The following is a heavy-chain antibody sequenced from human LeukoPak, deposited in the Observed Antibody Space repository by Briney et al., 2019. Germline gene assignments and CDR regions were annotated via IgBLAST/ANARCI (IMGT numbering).Heavy chain of an antibody. Sequence: ASVKVSCKASGYTFTGYYIHWVRQAPGQGLQWMGWINPKSGGTKYAQKFQGRVTMTRDTSISTAYMELSGLRSDDTAVYYCARDPPHSGFGRYYFDYWGQGALVTVSS. V-gene: IGHV1-2*02. J-gene: IGHJ4*02. CDR1: GYTFTGYY. CDR3: ARDPPHSGFGRYYFDY. CDR2: INPKSGGT. D-gene: IGHD3-22*01.